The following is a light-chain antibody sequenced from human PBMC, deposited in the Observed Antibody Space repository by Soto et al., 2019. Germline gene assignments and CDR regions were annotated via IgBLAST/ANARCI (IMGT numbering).Light chain of an antibody. J-gene: IGLJ2*01. CDR1: GSSIGTNT. V-gene: IGLV1-44*01. CDR3: AAWDGSLNNVL. Sequence: QPVLTQPPSASGTPGQRVSISCSGSGSSIGTNTVNWYRQLPGTAPKLLIYANNQRPSGVPDRFPGSKSGTSASLAISGLQSEDEAEYYCAAWDGSLNNVLFGGGTKLTVL. CDR2: ANN.